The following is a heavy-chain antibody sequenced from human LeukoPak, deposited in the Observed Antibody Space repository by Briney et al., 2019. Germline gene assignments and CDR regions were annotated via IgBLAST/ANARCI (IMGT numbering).Heavy chain of an antibody. V-gene: IGHV4-31*03. CDR3: ARQIAARLPQNWFDP. CDR2: IYYSGST. CDR1: GGSISSGGYY. J-gene: IGHJ5*02. Sequence: TLSLTCTVSGGSISSGGYYWSWIRQHPGKGLEWIGYIYYSGSTYYNPSLKSRVTISVDTSKNQFSLKLSSVTAADTAVYYCARQIAARLPQNWFDPWGQGTLVTVSS. D-gene: IGHD6-6*01.